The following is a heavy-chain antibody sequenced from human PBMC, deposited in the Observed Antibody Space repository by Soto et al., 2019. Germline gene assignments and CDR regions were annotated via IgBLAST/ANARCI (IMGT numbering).Heavy chain of an antibody. D-gene: IGHD3-3*02. Sequence: SETLSLTCAVYGGSFSGYYWSWIRQPPGKGLEWIGEINHSGSTNYNPSLKSRVTISVDTSKNQFSLKLSSVTAADTAVYYCARGIRGPGHKPSVRLYYSSYGMDVWGQGTTVTVSS. CDR3: ARGIRGPGHKPSVRLYYSSYGMDV. J-gene: IGHJ6*02. CDR2: INHSGST. V-gene: IGHV4-34*01. CDR1: GGSFSGYY.